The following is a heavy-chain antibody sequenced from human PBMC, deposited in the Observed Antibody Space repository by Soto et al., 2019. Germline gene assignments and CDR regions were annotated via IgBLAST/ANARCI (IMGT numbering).Heavy chain of an antibody. D-gene: IGHD3-3*01. CDR2: IIPIFGTA. J-gene: IGHJ4*02. V-gene: IGHV1-69*01. Sequence: QVQLVQSGAEVKKPGSSVKVSCKASGGTFSSYAISWVRQAPGQGLEWMGGIIPIFGTANYAQKFQGRVTITADEATSTAYMELSSLRSEDTAGYYCASTPRLRFLEWLFDYWGQGTLVTVSS. CDR3: ASTPRLRFLEWLFDY. CDR1: GGTFSSYA.